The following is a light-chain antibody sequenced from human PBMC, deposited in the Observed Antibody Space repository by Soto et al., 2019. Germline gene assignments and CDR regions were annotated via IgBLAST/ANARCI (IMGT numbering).Light chain of an antibody. CDR2: DVS. J-gene: IGLJ1*01. V-gene: IGLV2-11*01. CDR1: SSDVGGYNY. CDR3: CSYAGTYTFYV. Sequence: QSALTQPRSVSGSPGQSVTISCTGTSSDVGGYNYVSWYQQYPGTAPKLMIYDVSLRPSGVPDRFSGSKSGNTASLTISGLQAEDEADYYCCSYAGTYTFYVFGSWTKLTVL.